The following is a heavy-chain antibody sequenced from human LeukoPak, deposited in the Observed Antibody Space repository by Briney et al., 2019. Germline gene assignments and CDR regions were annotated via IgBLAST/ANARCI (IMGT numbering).Heavy chain of an antibody. V-gene: IGHV3-7*01. Sequence: GGSLRPSCAASGFTFSSYWMSWVRQAPGKGLEWVANIKQDGSEKYYVDSVKGRFTISRDNAKNSLYLQMNSLRAEDTAVYYCARGQLGPSYYYYYMDVWGKGTTVTVSS. CDR1: GFTFSSYW. CDR2: IKQDGSEK. CDR3: ARGQLGPSYYYYYMDV. D-gene: IGHD6-13*01. J-gene: IGHJ6*03.